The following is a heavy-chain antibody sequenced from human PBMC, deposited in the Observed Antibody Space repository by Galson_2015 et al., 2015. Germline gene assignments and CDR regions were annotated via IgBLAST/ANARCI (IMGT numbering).Heavy chain of an antibody. J-gene: IGHJ6*03. CDR1: GYTFTSYY. D-gene: IGHD6-13*01. CDR2: INPSGGST. V-gene: IGHV1-46*01. CDR3: ARAGGAAAGYYYYCYMDV. Sequence: SVKVSCKASGYTFTSYYMHWVRQAPGQGLEWMGIINPSGGSTSYAQKFQGRVTMTRDTSTSTVYMELSSLRSEDTAVYYCARAGGAAAGYYYYCYMDVWGKGTTVTVSS.